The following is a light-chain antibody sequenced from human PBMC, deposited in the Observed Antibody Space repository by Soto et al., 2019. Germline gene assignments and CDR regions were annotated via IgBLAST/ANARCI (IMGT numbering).Light chain of an antibody. V-gene: IGLV2-18*02. CDR2: EVS. Sequence: QSALTQPPSVSGSPGQSVTISCTGTSSDVGSYNRVSWYQQPPGTAPKLMIYEVSNRPSGVPDRFSGSKSGNTASLTISGLQAEDEADYCCSSYTSISTVVFGGGTKVTVL. CDR1: SSDVGSYNR. J-gene: IGLJ2*01. CDR3: SSYTSISTVV.